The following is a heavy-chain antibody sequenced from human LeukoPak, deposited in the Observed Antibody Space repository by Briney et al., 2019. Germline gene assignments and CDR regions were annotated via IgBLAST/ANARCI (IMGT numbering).Heavy chain of an antibody. CDR2: IYSGGST. J-gene: IGHJ6*02. CDR3: ASGEVVPAAIGVYYYGMDV. V-gene: IGHV3-66*01. Sequence: GGSLRLSCAASGFTVSSNYMSYVRQAPGKGLEWVSVIYSGGSTYYADSVKGRFTISRDNSKNTLYLQMNSLRAEDTAVYYCASGEVVPAAIGVYYYGMDVWGQGTTVTVSS. D-gene: IGHD2-2*01. CDR1: GFTVSSNY.